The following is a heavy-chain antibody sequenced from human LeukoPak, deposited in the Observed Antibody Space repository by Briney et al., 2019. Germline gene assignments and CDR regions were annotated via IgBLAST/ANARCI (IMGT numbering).Heavy chain of an antibody. CDR3: VRVFRYYVEAFDI. J-gene: IGHJ3*02. V-gene: IGHV3-30-3*01. Sequence: GGSLRLSCAASGFTFSSYAMHWVRQAPGKGLEWVAVVSYDGSNKYYADSVKGRFTISRDNSKNTLYLQMNSLRAEDTAVYYCVRVFRYYVEAFDIWGQGTMVTVSS. CDR2: VSYDGSNK. CDR1: GFTFSSYA. D-gene: IGHD2/OR15-2a*01.